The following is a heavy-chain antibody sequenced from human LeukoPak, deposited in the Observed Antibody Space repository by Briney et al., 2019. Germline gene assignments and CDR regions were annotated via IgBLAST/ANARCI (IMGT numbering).Heavy chain of an antibody. V-gene: IGHV4-59*01. CDR3: ARGGMGLRRGEAFDY. D-gene: IGHD3-16*01. Sequence: SETLSLTCTVSGGSISSYYWSWIRQPPGKGLGWIGYIYYSGSTNYNPSLKSRVTISVDTSKNKFSLKLSSVTAADTAVYYCARGGMGLRRGEAFDYWGQGTLVTVSS. CDR1: GGSISSYY. CDR2: IYYSGST. J-gene: IGHJ4*02.